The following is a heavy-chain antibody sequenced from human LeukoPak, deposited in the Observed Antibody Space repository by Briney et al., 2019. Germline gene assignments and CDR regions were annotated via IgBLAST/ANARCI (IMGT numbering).Heavy chain of an antibody. CDR3: ARVPGHIHWNYFDY. CDR2: VYTSGST. V-gene: IGHV4-61*02. CDR1: GGSISSGSYY. D-gene: IGHD1-1*01. Sequence: KASETLSLTRTVSGGSISSGSYYWSWIRQPAGKGLEWIGRVYTSGSTNYNPPLKGRVTISVDTSKNQFSLKLSSVTAADTAVYYCARVPGHIHWNYFDYWGQGTLVTVSS. J-gene: IGHJ4*02.